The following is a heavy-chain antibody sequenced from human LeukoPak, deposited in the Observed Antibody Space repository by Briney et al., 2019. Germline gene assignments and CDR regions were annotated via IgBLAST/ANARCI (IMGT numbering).Heavy chain of an antibody. CDR3: IRREDYYDSSGYYYYFDY. V-gene: IGHV3-73*01. J-gene: IGHJ4*02. CDR2: IRSKANSYAT. D-gene: IGHD3-22*01. Sequence: GGSLRLSCAASGFTFSGSAMHWVRQASGKGLEWVGRIRSKANSYATAYAASVKGRFTISRDDSKNTAYLQMNSLKTGDTAVYYCIRREDYYDSSGYYYYFDYWGQGTLVTVSS. CDR1: GFTFSGSA.